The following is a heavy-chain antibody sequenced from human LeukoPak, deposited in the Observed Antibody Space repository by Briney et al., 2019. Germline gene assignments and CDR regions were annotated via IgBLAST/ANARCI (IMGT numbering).Heavy chain of an antibody. Sequence: GGSLRLSCAASGFTFSSYWMHWVRQTPGKGLVWVSRINGDGSSTVSADSVRGRFTISRDNAMNTLYLQMNSLRAEDTAVYYCARDLRSPSDTNIAIDYWGQGTLVTVSS. CDR2: INGDGSST. CDR3: ARDLRSPSDTNIAIDY. V-gene: IGHV3-74*01. J-gene: IGHJ4*02. CDR1: GFTFSSYW.